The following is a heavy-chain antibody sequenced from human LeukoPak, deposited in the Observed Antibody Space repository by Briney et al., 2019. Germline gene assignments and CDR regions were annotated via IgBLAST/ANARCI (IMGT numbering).Heavy chain of an antibody. CDR2: ISGGGDTT. Sequence: PGGSLRLSCAASGFTFSNYEFNWVRQAPGKGREWVSYISGGGDTTYYADSVKGRFTISRDNARNSLYLQMNSLRVEDTAVYYCARETAGCGGDCHDYWGQGTLVTVSS. V-gene: IGHV3-48*03. CDR3: ARETAGCGGDCHDY. D-gene: IGHD2-21*02. CDR1: GFTFSNYE. J-gene: IGHJ4*02.